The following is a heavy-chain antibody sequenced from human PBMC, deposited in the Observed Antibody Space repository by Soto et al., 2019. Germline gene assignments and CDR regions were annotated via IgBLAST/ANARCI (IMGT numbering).Heavy chain of an antibody. V-gene: IGHV5-10-1*01. CDR1: GYSFAGYW. CDR2: IDPSDSQT. CDR3: ARSWNDYGTYGAFDY. J-gene: IGHJ4*02. D-gene: IGHD4-4*01. Sequence: GESLKISCKGSGYSFAGYWITWVRQKPGKGLEWMGRIDPSDSQTYYSPSFRGHVTISVTKSITTVFLHLTNLKASDTAMFYCARSWNDYGTYGAFDYWGQGTRVTVSS.